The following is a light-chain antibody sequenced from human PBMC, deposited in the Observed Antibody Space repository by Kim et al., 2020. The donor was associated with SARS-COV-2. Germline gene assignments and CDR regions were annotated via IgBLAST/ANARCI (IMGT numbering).Light chain of an antibody. J-gene: IGLJ2*01. CDR2: GKN. V-gene: IGLV3-19*01. Sequence: SSELTQDPAVSVALGQTVRITCQGDSLRSYYASWYQQKPGQAPVLVIYGKNNRPSGIPDRFSGSSSGNTAYLTITGAQAEDEADYYCNSRDSSGNHRGVF. CDR3: NSRDSSGNHRGV. CDR1: SLRSYY.